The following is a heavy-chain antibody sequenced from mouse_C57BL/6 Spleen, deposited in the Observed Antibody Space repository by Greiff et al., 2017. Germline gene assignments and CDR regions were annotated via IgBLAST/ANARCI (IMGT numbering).Heavy chain of an antibody. CDR1: GFSLTSYG. V-gene: IGHV2-2*01. D-gene: IGHD2-2*01. J-gene: IGHJ1*03. Sequence: VQLQQSGPGLVQPSQSLSITCTVSGFSLTSYGVHWVRQSPGKGLEWLGVIWSGGSTDYNAAFISRLSISKDNSKSHVFFKMNSLQADDTAIYYCARYYGYDEWYFDVWGTGTTVTVSS. CDR3: ARYYGYDEWYFDV. CDR2: IWSGGST.